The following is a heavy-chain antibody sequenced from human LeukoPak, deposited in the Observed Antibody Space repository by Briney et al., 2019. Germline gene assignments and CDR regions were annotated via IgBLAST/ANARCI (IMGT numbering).Heavy chain of an antibody. Sequence: SETLSLTCAVYGGSFSGYYWSWIRQPPGKGLEWIGETNHSGSTNYNPSLKSRVTISVDTSKNQFSLKLSSVTAADTAVYYCARHVLPGIAVAGMKYAFDIWGQGTMVTVSS. CDR3: ARHVLPGIAVAGMKYAFDI. D-gene: IGHD6-19*01. CDR2: TNHSGST. V-gene: IGHV4-34*01. J-gene: IGHJ3*02. CDR1: GGSFSGYY.